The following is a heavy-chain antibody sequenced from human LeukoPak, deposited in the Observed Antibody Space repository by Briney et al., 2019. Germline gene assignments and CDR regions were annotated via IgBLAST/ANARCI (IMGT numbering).Heavy chain of an antibody. CDR1: GFTVSSNY. V-gene: IGHV3-53*01. Sequence: GGSLRLSCAASGFTVSSNYMSWVRQAPGKGLEWVSVIYSGGSTYYADYVKGRFTISRDNSKNTLHLQMNRLRAEDKAVYCCRGDWADWGQGTLVTVSS. CDR3: RGDWAD. CDR2: IYSGGST. D-gene: IGHD3-16*01. J-gene: IGHJ4*02.